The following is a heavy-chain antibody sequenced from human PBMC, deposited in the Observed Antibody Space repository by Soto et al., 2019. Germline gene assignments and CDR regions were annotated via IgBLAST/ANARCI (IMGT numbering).Heavy chain of an antibody. CDR3: ARGSSGWYYY. CDR1: GGTFSSYT. CDR2: IIPILGIA. J-gene: IGHJ4*02. Sequence: QVQLVQSGAEVKKPGSSVKVSCKASGGTFSSYTISWVRQAPGQGLEWMGRIIPILGIANYAQKFQGRVTIXXDKSTSTAYMELSSLSSEDTAVYYCARGSSGWYYYWGQGTLVTVSS. D-gene: IGHD6-19*01. V-gene: IGHV1-69*02.